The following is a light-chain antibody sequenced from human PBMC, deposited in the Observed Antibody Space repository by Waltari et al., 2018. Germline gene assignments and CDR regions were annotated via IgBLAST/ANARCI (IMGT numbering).Light chain of an antibody. Sequence: QSALTQPRSVSESPGQSVTISCTGTSSDVGGYNFVSWYQQHPGKAPKLMTYDVSKRPSGVPDRFSGSKSGNTASLTISRLQAEDEADYYCCSYAGSYTWVFGGGTKLTVL. CDR3: CSYAGSYTWV. CDR2: DVS. CDR1: SSDVGGYNF. J-gene: IGLJ3*02. V-gene: IGLV2-11*01.